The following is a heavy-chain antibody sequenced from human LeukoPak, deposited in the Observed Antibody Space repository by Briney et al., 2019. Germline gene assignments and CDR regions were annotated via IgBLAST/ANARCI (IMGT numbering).Heavy chain of an antibody. Sequence: GGSLRLSCAASGFTFSSYWMSWVRQAPGKGLEWVANIKQDGSEKYYVDSVKGRFTISRDNAKNSLYLQMNSLRAEDTAVYYCAKKSGPMTTVPYYYMDVWGKGTTVSVSS. CDR1: GFTFSSYW. D-gene: IGHD4-11*01. V-gene: IGHV3-7*01. J-gene: IGHJ6*03. CDR2: IKQDGSEK. CDR3: AKKSGPMTTVPYYYMDV.